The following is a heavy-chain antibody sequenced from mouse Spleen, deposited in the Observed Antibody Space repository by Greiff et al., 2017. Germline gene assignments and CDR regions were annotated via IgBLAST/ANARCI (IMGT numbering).Heavy chain of an antibody. J-gene: IGHJ4*01. D-gene: IGHD1-1*01. CDR1: GFNIKDDY. CDR3: TTLITTVVATP. Sequence: VQLQQSGAELVRPGASVKLSCTASGFNIKDDYMHWVKQRPEQGLEWIGWIDPENGDTEYASKFQGKATITADTSSNTAYLQLSSLTSEDTAVYYCTTLITTVVATPWGQGTSVTVSS. CDR2: IDPENGDT. V-gene: IGHV14-4*01.